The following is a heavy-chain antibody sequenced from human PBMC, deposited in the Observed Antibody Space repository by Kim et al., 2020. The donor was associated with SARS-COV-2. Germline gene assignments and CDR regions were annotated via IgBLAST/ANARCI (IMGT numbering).Heavy chain of an antibody. CDR2: IYYSGST. J-gene: IGHJ6*02. D-gene: IGHD6-13*01. CDR1: GGSISSGGYY. CDR3: ARSPFGAAAGTWGMDV. V-gene: IGHV4-31*03. Sequence: SETLSLTCTVSGGSISSGGYYWSWIRQHPGKGLEWIGYIYYSGSTYYNPSLKSRVTISVDTSKNQFSLKLSSVTAADTAVYYCARSPFGAAAGTWGMDVWGQGTTVTVSS.